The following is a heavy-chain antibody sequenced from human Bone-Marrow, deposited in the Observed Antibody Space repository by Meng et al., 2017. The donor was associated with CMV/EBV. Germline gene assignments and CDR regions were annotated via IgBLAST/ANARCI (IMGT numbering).Heavy chain of an antibody. CDR1: GFTFSSYE. V-gene: IGHV3-48*03. Sequence: GGSLRLSCAASGFTFSSYEMNWVRQAPGKGLEWVSYISSSGSTIYYADSVKGRFTISRDNAKNSLYLQMNSLRAEDTAVYNCARDPNYYYGMDVWGQGTTVTVSS. CDR2: ISSSGSTI. J-gene: IGHJ6*02. CDR3: ARDPNYYYGMDV.